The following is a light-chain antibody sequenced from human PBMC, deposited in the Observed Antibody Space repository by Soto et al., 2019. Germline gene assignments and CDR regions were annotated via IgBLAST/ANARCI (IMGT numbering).Light chain of an antibody. CDR1: QSVLYSSNNKNY. Sequence: DIVMTQSPDSLAVSLGERATINCKCSQSVLYSSNNKNYLAWYQQKPGQPPKLLIYWASTRESGVPDRFSGSGSGTEFTLTISSLQAEDVAVSYCQQYYSTPITFGQGTRLEIK. CDR3: QQYYSTPIT. J-gene: IGKJ5*01. V-gene: IGKV4-1*01. CDR2: WAS.